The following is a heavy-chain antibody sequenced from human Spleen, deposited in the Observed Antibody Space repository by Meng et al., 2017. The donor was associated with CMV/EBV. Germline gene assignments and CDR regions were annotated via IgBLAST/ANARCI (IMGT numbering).Heavy chain of an antibody. D-gene: IGHD6-19*01. J-gene: IGHJ4*02. V-gene: IGHV4-4*01. CDR2: IYHTGNT. CDR3: ARIVAVAGIFDY. CDR1: GGSISSSHW. Sequence: CAFSGGSISSSHWWIWIRQPPGKGLEWIGEIYHTGNTNYNPSLKSRVSMSVDNSKNQFSLKLNSVTAADTAVYFCARIVAVAGIFDYWGQGALVTVSS.